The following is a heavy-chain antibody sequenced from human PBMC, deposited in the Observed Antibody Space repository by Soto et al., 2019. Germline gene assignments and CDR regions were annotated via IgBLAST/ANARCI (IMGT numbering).Heavy chain of an antibody. CDR3: ARAVAPYFGTWFDP. J-gene: IGHJ5*02. D-gene: IGHD3-10*01. Sequence: QLQESGPGLVKPSETLSLTCTVSGVFISSGSYFWGWIRQPPGKGLEWIGSAHSSGGTYYNPSLKSRLIMSVDKSKNQFSLRLSSVTAADMAVYYCARAVAPYFGTWFDPWGQGILVTVSS. CDR2: AHSSGGT. V-gene: IGHV4-39*07. CDR1: GVFISSGSYF.